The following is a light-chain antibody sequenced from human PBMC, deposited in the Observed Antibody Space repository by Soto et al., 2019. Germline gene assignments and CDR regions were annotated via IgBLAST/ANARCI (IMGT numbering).Light chain of an antibody. J-gene: IGKJ5*01. Sequence: DIQMTQSPSSLSASVGDRVTITCRASQAINNYLAWFKQKPGEAPRSLIYAASTLQSGVPSKFSGSGSGTDFTLTISNLQPEDFATYYCQQYNYYPVTFGQGTRLEIK. CDR1: QAINNY. V-gene: IGKV1-16*02. CDR3: QQYNYYPVT. CDR2: AAS.